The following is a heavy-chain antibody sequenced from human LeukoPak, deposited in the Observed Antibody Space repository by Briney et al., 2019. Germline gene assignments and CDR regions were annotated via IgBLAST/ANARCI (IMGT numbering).Heavy chain of an antibody. D-gene: IGHD5-12*01. CDR3: AREGALGSSGYD. Sequence: GGSLRLSCAASGFTFSSYSINWVRQAPGKGLEWVSSISSSSSYIYYADSVKGRFTISRDNAKNSLYLQMNSLRAEDTAVYYCAREGALGSSGYDWGQGTLVTVSS. CDR1: GFTFSSYS. V-gene: IGHV3-21*01. CDR2: ISSSSSYI. J-gene: IGHJ4*02.